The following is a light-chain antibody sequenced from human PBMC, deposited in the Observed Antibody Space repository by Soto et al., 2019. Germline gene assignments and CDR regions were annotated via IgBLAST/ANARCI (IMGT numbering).Light chain of an antibody. CDR3: QQYNNWPPT. J-gene: IGKJ4*01. V-gene: IGKV3-15*01. Sequence: ETVMTQSPATLSVSPGERATLSCRASQSISSNLAWYQQKPGQAPRLLIYGASTRATGFPARFSGSGSATEFTLTISSLQSEDFAVYYCQQYNNWPPTFGGGTKVEI. CDR2: GAS. CDR1: QSISSN.